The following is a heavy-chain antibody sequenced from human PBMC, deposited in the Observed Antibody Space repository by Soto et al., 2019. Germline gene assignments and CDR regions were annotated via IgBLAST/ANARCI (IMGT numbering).Heavy chain of an antibody. CDR3: GRVIRRGYTYGEDFDI. D-gene: IGHD5-18*01. CDR2: ISVYNGNI. V-gene: IGHV1-18*01. Sequence: QAQLVQSGAEVKKPGASVNVSCKASGYTFSSYGITWVRLAPGEGLEWMGWISVYNGNINYGRKFQGRRTVTTHTSTSTAYMELRSMRSYDTAGYYCGRVIRRGYTYGEDFDIWGQGTMVTVSS. CDR1: GYTFSSYG. J-gene: IGHJ3*02.